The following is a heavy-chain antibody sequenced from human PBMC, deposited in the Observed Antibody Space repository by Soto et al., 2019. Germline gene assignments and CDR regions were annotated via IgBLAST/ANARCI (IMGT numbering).Heavy chain of an antibody. J-gene: IGHJ4*02. CDR3: ARGRYGDY. CDR2: ISAHNGNT. CDR1: GDGFTTYG. D-gene: IGHD1-1*01. V-gene: IGHV1-18*01. Sequence: QVHLVQSGAEVKKPGASVKVSCKGSGDGFTTYGINWVRQAPGQGLEWMAWISAHNGNTNYAQKLQGRVTVTRDTSTSTAYMELRSLRSDDTAVYYCARGRYGDYWGQGALVTFSS.